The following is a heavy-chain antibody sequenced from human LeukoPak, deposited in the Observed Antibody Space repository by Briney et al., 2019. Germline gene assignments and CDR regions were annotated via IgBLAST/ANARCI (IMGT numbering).Heavy chain of an antibody. J-gene: IGHJ4*02. D-gene: IGHD3-9*01. CDR1: GFTFSSYG. Sequence: PGRSLRLSCAASGFTFSSYGMHWVRQAPGKGLEWVAVISYDGSNKYYADSVKGRFTISRDNSKNTLYLQMNSLRAEDTAVYYCARGNYDILTAFDYWGQGTLVTVSS. V-gene: IGHV3-30*03. CDR3: ARGNYDILTAFDY. CDR2: ISYDGSNK.